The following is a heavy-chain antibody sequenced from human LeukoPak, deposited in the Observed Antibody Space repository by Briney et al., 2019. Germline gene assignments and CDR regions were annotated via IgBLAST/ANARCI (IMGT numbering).Heavy chain of an antibody. J-gene: IGHJ5*02. V-gene: IGHV1-2*02. D-gene: IGHD3-10*01. CDR3: ARDGGTMVRGVYNWFDP. CDR1: GYTFTGYY. CDR2: INPNSGGT. Sequence: ASVKVSCKASGYTFTGYYMHWVRQAPGQGLEWMGWINPNSGGTNYAQKFQGRVTMTRDTSISTAYMELSRLRSDDTAGYYCARDGGTMVRGVYNWFDPWGQGTLVTVSS.